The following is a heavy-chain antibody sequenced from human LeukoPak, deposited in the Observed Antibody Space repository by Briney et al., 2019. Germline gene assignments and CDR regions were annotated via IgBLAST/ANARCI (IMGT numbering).Heavy chain of an antibody. J-gene: IGHJ4*02. D-gene: IGHD6-19*01. CDR2: IYPGDSDT. Sequence: PGESLKISCKGSGYSFASYWIGWVRLMPGQGLEWMGIIYPGDSDTKYSPSLQGRVTISADKSINTAYLQWSSLKASDTAIYYCARQDGSAYYYFDYWGQGTLVTVSS. CDR3: ARQDGSAYYYFDY. CDR1: GYSFASYW. V-gene: IGHV5-51*01.